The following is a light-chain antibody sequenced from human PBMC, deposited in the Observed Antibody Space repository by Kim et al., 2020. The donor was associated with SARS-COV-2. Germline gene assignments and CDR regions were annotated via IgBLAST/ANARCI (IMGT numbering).Light chain of an antibody. CDR3: GAWDDSLSGRV. CDR1: SPNIGNNF. CDR2: RNT. V-gene: IGLV1-47*01. Sequence: GQRVNVSCSGGSPNIGNNFVYWYQQLPGTAPQLLIYRNTQRPSGVPDRFSGSKSGTSASLAISGLRSDDEADYYCGAWDDSLSGRVFGGGTQLTVL. J-gene: IGLJ3*02.